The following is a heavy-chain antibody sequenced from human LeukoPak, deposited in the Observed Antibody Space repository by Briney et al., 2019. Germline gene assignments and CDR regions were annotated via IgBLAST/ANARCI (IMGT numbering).Heavy chain of an antibody. CDR3: ARGKGDYGDYVPFDY. D-gene: IGHD4-17*01. V-gene: IGHV3-48*01. J-gene: IGHJ4*02. Sequence: GGSLRLSCAASGFTFSSYSMNWVRQAPGKGLEWVSYISSSSSTIYYADSVKGRFTISRDNAKNSLYLQMNSLRAEDTAVYYCARGKGDYGDYVPFDYWGQGTLVTVSS. CDR2: ISSSSSTI. CDR1: GFTFSSYS.